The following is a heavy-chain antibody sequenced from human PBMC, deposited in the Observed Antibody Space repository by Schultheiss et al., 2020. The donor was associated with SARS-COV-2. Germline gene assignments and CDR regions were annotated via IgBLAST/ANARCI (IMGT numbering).Heavy chain of an antibody. CDR1: GGSVSSGSYY. Sequence: SETLSLTCTVSGGSVSSGSYYWSWIRQPPGKGLEWIGEIYHSGSTNYNPSLKSRVTISVDKSKNQFSLKLSSVTAADTAVYYCARHGVGLDFDYWGQGTLVTVSS. CDR3: ARHGVGLDFDY. J-gene: IGHJ4*02. V-gene: IGHV4-61*01. CDR2: IYHSGST. D-gene: IGHD3-10*01.